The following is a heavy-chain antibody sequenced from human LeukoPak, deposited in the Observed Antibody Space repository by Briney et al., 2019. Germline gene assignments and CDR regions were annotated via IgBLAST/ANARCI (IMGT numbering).Heavy chain of an antibody. CDR2: IYNSGST. V-gene: IGHV4-59*08. Sequence: SETLSLTCTVSGGSISSHYWSWIRQPPGKGLEWIGYIYNSGSTNYNPSLKSRVTISLDTSKNQFSLHLTSVTAADKAVYFCARDDYGVFDAFDVWGQGTVVTVSS. CDR1: GGSISSHY. CDR3: ARDDYGVFDAFDV. J-gene: IGHJ3*01. D-gene: IGHD3-16*01.